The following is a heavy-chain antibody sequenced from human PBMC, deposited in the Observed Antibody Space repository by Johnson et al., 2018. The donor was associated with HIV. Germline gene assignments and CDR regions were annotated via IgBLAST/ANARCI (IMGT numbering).Heavy chain of an antibody. Sequence: EMQLVESGGDLVQPGGSLRLSCAASRFTFSSYWMHWVRQVPGKGLVWVSGINSDGSDTRYADSVKGRFTISRDNAKTTLYLQMNSLRAEDTAVYYCAREVNAFDIWGQGTVVTVSS. V-gene: IGHV3-74*01. CDR1: RFTFSSYW. CDR3: AREVNAFDI. D-gene: IGHD3-22*01. CDR2: INSDGSDT. J-gene: IGHJ3*02.